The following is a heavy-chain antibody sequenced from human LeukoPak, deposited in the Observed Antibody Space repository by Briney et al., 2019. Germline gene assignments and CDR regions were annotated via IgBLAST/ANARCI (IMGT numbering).Heavy chain of an antibody. CDR1: GFTFSRYD. Sequence: LAGGSLRLSCATSGFTFSRYDYNWVRQAPGKGLEWISYISISGATKYYADSVRGRFTVSRDNARDSLYLQMDSLRAEDTATYYCTSHGSNYYFDYCGQGTQVTVSS. V-gene: IGHV3-48*03. D-gene: IGHD4/OR15-4a*01. CDR2: ISISGATK. J-gene: IGHJ4*02. CDR3: TSHGSNYYFDY.